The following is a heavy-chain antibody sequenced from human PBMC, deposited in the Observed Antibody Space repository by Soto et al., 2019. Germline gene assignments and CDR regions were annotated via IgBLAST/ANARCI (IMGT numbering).Heavy chain of an antibody. J-gene: IGHJ4*02. CDR3: ARESEDLTSNFDY. Sequence: PGGSLRLSCAASGFTFTRYSMNWVRQAPGKGLEWVSSISSTTNDIYYADSMKGRFTVSRDNAKNSVYLEMNSLSAEDTALYYCARESEDLTSNFDYWGQGTLVTVSS. CDR1: GFTFTRYS. V-gene: IGHV3-21*01. CDR2: ISSTTNDI.